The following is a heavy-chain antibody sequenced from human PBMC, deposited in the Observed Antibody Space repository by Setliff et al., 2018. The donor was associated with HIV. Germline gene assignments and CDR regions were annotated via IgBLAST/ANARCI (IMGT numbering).Heavy chain of an antibody. J-gene: IGHJ4*01. CDR1: EFSLGSSGVG. Sequence: SGPTLVNPTQTLTLTCTFSEFSLGSSGVGVGWVRQPPGEGLEWLALIYWDDDVRYNPSLKSRLTITKDTSRNQVDLTVSNLDPVDTATYFCVHVSFYREVYFDAWGQGILVTVSS. D-gene: IGHD3-16*02. CDR2: IYWDDDV. CDR3: VHVSFYREVYFDA. V-gene: IGHV2-5*02.